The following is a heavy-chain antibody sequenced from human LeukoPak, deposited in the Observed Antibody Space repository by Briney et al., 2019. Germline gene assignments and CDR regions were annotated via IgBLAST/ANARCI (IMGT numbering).Heavy chain of an antibody. V-gene: IGHV1-2*02. D-gene: IGHD3-3*01. CDR2: VNPNSGGT. CDR3: ARVSRLEYFVFVAFDF. Sequence: ASVKVSCKASGYTFTGYYMHWVRQAPGQGLEWMGWVNPNSGGTHYAQKFQGRVTMTRDTSISTAYMELSRLTSDDTAVYYCARVSRLEYFVFVAFDFWGRGTMVTVSS. CDR1: GYTFTGYY. J-gene: IGHJ3*01.